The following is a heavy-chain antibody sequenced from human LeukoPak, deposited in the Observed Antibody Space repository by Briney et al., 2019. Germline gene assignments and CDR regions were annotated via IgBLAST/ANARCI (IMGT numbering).Heavy chain of an antibody. CDR1: VYTFTGYY. V-gene: IGHV1-2*02. J-gene: IGHJ4*02. D-gene: IGHD5-18*01. CDR3: ARDRIQLWLPNHFDY. CDR2: INPNSGGT. Sequence: ASVKVSCKASVYTFTGYYMHWVRQAPGQGLEWMGWINPNSGGTNYAQKFQGRVTMTRDTSISTAYMELTRLRSDDTAVYYCARDRIQLWLPNHFDYWGQGTVVTVSS.